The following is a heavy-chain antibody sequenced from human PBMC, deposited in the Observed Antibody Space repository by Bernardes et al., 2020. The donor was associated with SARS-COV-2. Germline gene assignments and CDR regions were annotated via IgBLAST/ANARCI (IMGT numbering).Heavy chain of an antibody. CDR1: GGSISSGGYY. J-gene: IGHJ3*01. Sequence: SETLSLTCTVSGGSISSGGYYWSWIRQHPGKGLEWIGYIYYSGSTYYNPSLKSRVTISVDTSKNQFSLKLSSVTAEDTAVYYCVRRFCAVSSACGNFYVSFDVWGQGTTVTVSS. V-gene: IGHV4-31*03. D-gene: IGHD3-10*02. CDR3: VRRFCAVSSACGNFYVSFDV. CDR2: IYYSGST.